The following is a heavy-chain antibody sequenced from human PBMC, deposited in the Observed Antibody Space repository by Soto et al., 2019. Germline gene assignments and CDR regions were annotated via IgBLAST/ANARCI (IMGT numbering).Heavy chain of an antibody. J-gene: IGHJ4*01. CDR1: GYTFTSYG. CDR3: AREFEWSREVAGLDY. V-gene: IGHV1-18*01. CDR2: ISAYNGNT. Sequence: ASVKVSCKASGYTFTSYGISWVRQAPGQGLEWMGWISAYNGNTNYAQKLQGRVTMTTDTSTSTAYMEMRSLRSDDTAVYYCAREFEWSREVAGLDYWGHGTLVTVSS. D-gene: IGHD3-10*01.